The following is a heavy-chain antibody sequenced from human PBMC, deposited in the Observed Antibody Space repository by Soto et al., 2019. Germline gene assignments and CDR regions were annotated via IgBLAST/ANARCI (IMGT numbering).Heavy chain of an antibody. CDR2: IIPIFGTA. Sequence: SVKVSCKASGGTFSSYAISWVRQAPGQGLEWMGGIIPIFGTANYAQKFQGRVTITADESTSTAYMELSSLRSEDTAVYYCATTYYYDSSGYYNFAYWGQGTLVTVSS. D-gene: IGHD3-22*01. V-gene: IGHV1-69*13. J-gene: IGHJ4*02. CDR3: ATTYYYDSSGYYNFAY. CDR1: GGTFSSYA.